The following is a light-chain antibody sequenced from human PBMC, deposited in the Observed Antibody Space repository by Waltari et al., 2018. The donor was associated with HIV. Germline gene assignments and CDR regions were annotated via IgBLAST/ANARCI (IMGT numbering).Light chain of an antibody. CDR3: QQRLTWPPIT. V-gene: IGKV3-11*01. Sequence: EVVLTQSPATLSLSSGERATLSCRASQIVSSYLLWYQQKPGQAPRLLIYDASNRATGIPARFSGSGSGTDFTLTISSLEPEDFAVYYCQQRLTWPPITFGQGTRLEIK. J-gene: IGKJ5*01. CDR1: QIVSSY. CDR2: DAS.